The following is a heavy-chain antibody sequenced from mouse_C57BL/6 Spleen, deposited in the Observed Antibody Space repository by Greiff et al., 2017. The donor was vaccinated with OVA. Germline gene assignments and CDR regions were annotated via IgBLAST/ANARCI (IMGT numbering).Heavy chain of an antibody. V-gene: IGHV14-2*01. CDR3: ARERGDSSGYGAY. CDR2: IDPEDGET. J-gene: IGHJ3*01. D-gene: IGHD3-2*02. Sequence: EVQRVESGAELVKPGASVKLSCTASGFNIKDYYMHWVKQRTEQGLEWIGRIDPEDGETKYAPKFQGKATITADTSSNTAYLQLSSLTSEDTAVYYCARERGDSSGYGAYWGQGTLVTVSA. CDR1: GFNIKDYY.